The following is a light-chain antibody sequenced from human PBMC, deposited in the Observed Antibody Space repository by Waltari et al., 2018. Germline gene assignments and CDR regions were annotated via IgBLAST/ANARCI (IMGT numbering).Light chain of an antibody. Sequence: NFMLTQPTPVSESPGKPVTISCTRSSGSIASNYVQWYQQRPGSAPPTVIYEDTQRPSGVPDRFSGSIDSSTNSASLTISGLKTEDEADYYCQSYDSNNPVVFGGGTKLTVL. CDR3: QSYDSNNPVV. CDR1: SGSIASNY. J-gene: IGLJ2*01. CDR2: EDT. V-gene: IGLV6-57*04.